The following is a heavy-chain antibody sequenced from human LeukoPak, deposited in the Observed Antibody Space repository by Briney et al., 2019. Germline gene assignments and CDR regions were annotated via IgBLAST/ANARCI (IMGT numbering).Heavy chain of an antibody. CDR1: GYTFTSYD. CDR2: MNPNSGNT. Sequence: ASVKVSCKASGYTFTSYDINWVRQATGQGLEWMGWMNPNSGNTGYAQKLQGRVTMTTDTSTSTAYMELRSLRSDDTAVYYCARVQICSGGSCYSGGWFDPWGQGTLVTVSS. D-gene: IGHD2-15*01. CDR3: ARVQICSGGSCYSGGWFDP. V-gene: IGHV1-8*01. J-gene: IGHJ5*02.